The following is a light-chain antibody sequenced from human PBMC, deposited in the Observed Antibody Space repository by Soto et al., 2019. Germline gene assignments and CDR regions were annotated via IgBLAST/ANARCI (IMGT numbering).Light chain of an antibody. CDR2: DVN. Sequence: QSALTQPASVSGSPGQSINISCTGTSSDVGGYNYVSWYQQHPGKAPKLMIFDVNNRPSGVSNRFSGSKSGNTASLTISGLQAEDEDDYYCSSYTTSTTLEVFGGGTKLTVL. V-gene: IGLV2-14*01. J-gene: IGLJ2*01. CDR3: SSYTTSTTLEV. CDR1: SSDVGGYNY.